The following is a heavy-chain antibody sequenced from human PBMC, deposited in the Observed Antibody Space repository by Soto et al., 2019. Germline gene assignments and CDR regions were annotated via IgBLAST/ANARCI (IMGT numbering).Heavy chain of an antibody. V-gene: IGHV4-30-4*01. CDR3: ARDVKREYSGYETDY. J-gene: IGHJ4*02. CDR2: IYYSGST. D-gene: IGHD5-12*01. Sequence: QVQLQESGPGLVKPSQTLSLTCTVSGGSISSGDYYWSWIRQPPGKGLEWIGYIYYSGSTYYNPSLKSRVTISVDTSKNQFSLKLSSVTAADTAVYYCARDVKREYSGYETDYWGQGTLVTVSS. CDR1: GGSISSGDYY.